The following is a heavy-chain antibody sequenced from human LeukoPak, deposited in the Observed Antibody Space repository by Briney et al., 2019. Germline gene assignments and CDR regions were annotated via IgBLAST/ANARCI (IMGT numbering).Heavy chain of an antibody. Sequence: GGSLRLSCAASGFTFSSYSMNWVRQAPGKGLEWVSSISSSSSYIYYADSVKGRFTISRDNAKNSLYLQMNSLRAEDTAVYYCARSFWSGYYREFYYFDYWGQGTLVTVSS. CDR3: ARSFWSGYYREFYYFDY. V-gene: IGHV3-21*01. CDR2: ISSSSSYI. J-gene: IGHJ4*02. CDR1: GFTFSSYS. D-gene: IGHD3-3*01.